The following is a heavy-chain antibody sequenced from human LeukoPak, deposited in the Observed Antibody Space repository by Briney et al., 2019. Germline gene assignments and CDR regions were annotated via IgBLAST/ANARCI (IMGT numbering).Heavy chain of an antibody. V-gene: IGHV4-4*07. CDR1: VRSISSYY. Sequence: SETLSLTCTLSVRSISSYYGSCLRRPAGGGREWSGRIYTSGSTNYNPSLKSRVTMPVEKSKNQFSLKLSSVTAADTVVYYCARVMVAPSYGDYGNYYYYYYMDVWGKGTTVTVSS. CDR3: ARVMVAPSYGDYGNYYYYYYMDV. CDR2: IYTSGST. J-gene: IGHJ6*03. D-gene: IGHD4-17*01.